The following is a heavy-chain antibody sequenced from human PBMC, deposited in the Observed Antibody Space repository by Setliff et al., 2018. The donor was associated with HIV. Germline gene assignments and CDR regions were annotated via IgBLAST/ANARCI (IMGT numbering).Heavy chain of an antibody. V-gene: IGHV4-59*02. CDR2: ISYSGST. J-gene: IGHJ4*02. CDR3: ATAPTSYCTGGNCHSGRFAS. D-gene: IGHD2-15*01. Sequence: SETLSLTCTVSGGSVNGHYWNWIRLTPGKGLEWIGSISYSGSTNYNPSLKSRITITVDTSRNEFSLKLSSLTAADTAVYYCATAPTSYCTGGNCHSGRFASWGQGTLVTVSS. CDR1: GGSVNGHY.